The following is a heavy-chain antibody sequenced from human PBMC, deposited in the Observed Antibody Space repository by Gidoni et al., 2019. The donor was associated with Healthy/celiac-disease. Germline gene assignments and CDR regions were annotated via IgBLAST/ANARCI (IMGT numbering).Heavy chain of an antibody. V-gene: IGHV4-39*01. CDR1: GGSISSRSYY. D-gene: IGHD3-10*01. CDR2: IYYSGST. Sequence: QLQLQESGPGLVKPSETLSLTCTVSGGSISSRSYYWGWIRQPPGKGLEWIGSIYYSGSTYYNPSLKSRVTISVDTSKNQFSLKLSSVTAADTAVYYCARASITMVRGNLFDYWGQGTLVTVSS. J-gene: IGHJ4*02. CDR3: ARASITMVRGNLFDY.